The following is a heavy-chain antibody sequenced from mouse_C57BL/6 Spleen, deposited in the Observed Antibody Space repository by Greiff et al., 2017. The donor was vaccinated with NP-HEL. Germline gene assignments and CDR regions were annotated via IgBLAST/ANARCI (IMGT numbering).Heavy chain of an antibody. D-gene: IGHD3-2*02. J-gene: IGHJ2*01. Sequence: VKQSCKASGYTFTSYWMQWVKQRPGQGLEWIGEIDPSDSYTNYNQKFKGKATLTVDTSSSTAYMQLSSLTSEDSAVYYCARKTAQATDYWGQGTTLTVSS. CDR1: GYTFTSYW. CDR2: IDPSDSYT. CDR3: ARKTAQATDY. V-gene: IGHV1-50*01.